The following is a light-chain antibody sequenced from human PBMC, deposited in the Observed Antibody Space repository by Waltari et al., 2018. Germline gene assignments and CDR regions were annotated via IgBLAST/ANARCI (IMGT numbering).Light chain of an antibody. CDR3: QQSFRTWT. CDR1: QSISRN. CDR2: AAS. J-gene: IGKJ1*01. Sequence: DIQMTQSPSSLSASVGDRVTITCRASQSISRNLNWYQQKPVKAPNLLIYAASSLPSGVPSMFSGSGSGTDFTLTISSLQPEDFATYHCQQSFRTWTFGQGTKVEIK. V-gene: IGKV1-39*01.